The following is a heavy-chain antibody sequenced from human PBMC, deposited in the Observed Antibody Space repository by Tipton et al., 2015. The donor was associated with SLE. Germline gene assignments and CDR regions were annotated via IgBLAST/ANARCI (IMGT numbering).Heavy chain of an antibody. Sequence: SLRLSCTASGFTFSNYNMNWVRQAPGKGLEWVATISDAGGSTYYADSVKGRFTISRDNAKSTLYLQINSLRAEDTAIYYCARAFYATAADIWGQGTLVTVSS. CDR2: ISDAGGST. CDR1: GFTFSNYN. CDR3: ARAFYATAADI. D-gene: IGHD2/OR15-2a*01. V-gene: IGHV3-23*01. J-gene: IGHJ3*02.